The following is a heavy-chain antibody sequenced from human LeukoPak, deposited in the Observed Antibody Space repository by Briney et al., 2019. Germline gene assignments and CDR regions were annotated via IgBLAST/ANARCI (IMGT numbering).Heavy chain of an antibody. D-gene: IGHD1-26*01. CDR2: IWYDGSRK. CDR3: AKTGRGTTTFHYFDY. V-gene: IGHV3-33*06. CDR1: GFSFFNYG. J-gene: IGHJ4*02. Sequence: PGGSLRLSCAAPGFSFFNYGMHWVRQAPGKGLDWVAVIWYDGSRKYYADSVKGRFTISKDNAKNTLYLQMNSLRAEDTAVYYCAKTGRGTTTFHYFDYWGQGTLVTVSS.